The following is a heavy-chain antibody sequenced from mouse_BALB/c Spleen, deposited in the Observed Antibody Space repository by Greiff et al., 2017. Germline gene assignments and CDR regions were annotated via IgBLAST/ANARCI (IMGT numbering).Heavy chain of an antibody. CDR1: GYAFSSYW. CDR3: AREGVRDAMDY. CDR2: IYPGDGDT. J-gene: IGHJ4*01. Sequence: VMLVESGAELVRPGSSVKISCKASGYAFSSYWMNWVKQRPGQGLEWIGQIYPGDGDTNYNGKFKGKATLTADKSSSTAYMQLSSLTSEDSAVYFCAREGVRDAMDYWGQGTSVTVSS. D-gene: IGHD2-14*01. V-gene: IGHV1-80*01.